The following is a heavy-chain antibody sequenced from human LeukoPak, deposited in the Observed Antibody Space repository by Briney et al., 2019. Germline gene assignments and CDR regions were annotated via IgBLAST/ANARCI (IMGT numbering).Heavy chain of an antibody. J-gene: IGHJ6*02. V-gene: IGHV3-30-3*01. CDR3: ARGGSYRLGYYGMDV. CDR1: GFTFGKYW. D-gene: IGHD3-16*02. Sequence: GGSLRLSCVASGFTFGKYWMSWVRQAPGKGLEWVAVISYDGSNKYYADSVKGRFTISRDNSKNTLYLQMNSLRAEDTAVYYCARGGSYRLGYYGMDVWGQGTTVTVSS. CDR2: ISYDGSNK.